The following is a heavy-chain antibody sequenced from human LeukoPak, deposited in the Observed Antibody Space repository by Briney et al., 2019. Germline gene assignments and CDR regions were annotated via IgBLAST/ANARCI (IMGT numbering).Heavy chain of an antibody. CDR3: ARVRAVAGTGRYFDY. Sequence: SETLSLTCTVSGGSISSYYWSWIRQPAGKGLEWIGRIYTSGSTNYNPSLKGRVTISVDTSKNQFSLKLSSVTAADTAVYYCARVRAVAGTGRYFDYWGQGALVTVSS. V-gene: IGHV4-4*07. J-gene: IGHJ4*02. D-gene: IGHD6-19*01. CDR2: IYTSGST. CDR1: GGSISSYY.